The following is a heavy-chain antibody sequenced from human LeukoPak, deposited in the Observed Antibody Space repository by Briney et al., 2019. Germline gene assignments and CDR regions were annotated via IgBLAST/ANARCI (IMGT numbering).Heavy chain of an antibody. Sequence: GGSLRLSCAASGFTFSSYWMHWVRHAPGKGLVWVSRINSDGSSTSYADSVKGRFTISRDDSKNTLFLQMDSLRPEDTAVYYCARGPYGSGSFLVYWGQGTLVTVSS. V-gene: IGHV3-74*01. CDR2: INSDGSST. J-gene: IGHJ4*02. CDR3: ARGPYGSGSFLVY. CDR1: GFTFSSYW. D-gene: IGHD3-10*01.